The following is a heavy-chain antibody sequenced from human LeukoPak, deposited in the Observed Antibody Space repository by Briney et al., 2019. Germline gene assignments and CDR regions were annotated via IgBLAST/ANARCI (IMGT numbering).Heavy chain of an antibody. J-gene: IGHJ4*02. CDR3: ARDRPYTGGWRGFDY. CDR2: IIPMFGIA. D-gene: IGHD6-19*01. Sequence: ASVKVSCKASGGTFSRYAISWVRQAPGQGLEWMGGIIPMFGIANYAQKFQGRVTITADESTSTAYMELSSLRSEDTAVYNCARDRPYTGGWRGFDYWGQGTLVTVSS. CDR1: GGTFSRYA. V-gene: IGHV1-69*13.